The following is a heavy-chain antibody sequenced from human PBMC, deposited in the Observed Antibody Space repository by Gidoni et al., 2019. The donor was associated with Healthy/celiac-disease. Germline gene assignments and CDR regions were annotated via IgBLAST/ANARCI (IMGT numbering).Heavy chain of an antibody. CDR3: ARVGSNYYYYGMDV. V-gene: IGHV1-8*01. CDR2: MNPNSGNT. D-gene: IGHD2-15*01. Sequence: QVQLVQSGAEVKKPWASVKVSCKASGYTFTSYDINWVRQATGQGLEWMGWMNPNSGNTGYAQKFQGRVTMTRNTSISTAYMELSSLRSEDTAVYYCARVGSNYYYYGMDVWGQGTTVTVSS. CDR1: GYTFTSYD. J-gene: IGHJ6*02.